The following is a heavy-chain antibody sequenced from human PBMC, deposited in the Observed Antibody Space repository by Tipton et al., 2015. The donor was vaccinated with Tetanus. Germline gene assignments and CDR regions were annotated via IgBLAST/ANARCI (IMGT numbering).Heavy chain of an antibody. D-gene: IGHD6-13*01. Sequence: SLRLSCAASGFTFSNSGMHWVRQAPGKGLEWVAIISYDGNYQSYAESVKGRFTISRDNSKSTLFLQMNGLRAEDTAVYYCIYTISCSAFDYWSQGSLVTVSS. CDR3: IYTISCSAFDY. J-gene: IGHJ4*02. V-gene: IGHV3-30*03. CDR2: ISYDGNYQ. CDR1: GFTFSNSG.